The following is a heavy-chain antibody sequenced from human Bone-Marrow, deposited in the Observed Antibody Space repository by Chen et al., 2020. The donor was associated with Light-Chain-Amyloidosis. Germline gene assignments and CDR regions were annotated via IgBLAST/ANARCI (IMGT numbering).Heavy chain of an antibody. Sequence: EVQILESGGDLVQPGGSLRLSCEASGFTFRSYPMSWVRQASGKGLEWVSSISSTGSAAYYAATVKGRFTISRDNSKNTVHLQMANLRAEDTAMYYCAKVLSAFDGSYNFDHWGRGNLVTVSS. J-gene: IGHJ4*02. CDR3: AKVLSAFDGSYNFDH. D-gene: IGHD3-10*01. V-gene: IGHV3-23*01. CDR2: ISSTGSAA. CDR1: GFTFRSYP.